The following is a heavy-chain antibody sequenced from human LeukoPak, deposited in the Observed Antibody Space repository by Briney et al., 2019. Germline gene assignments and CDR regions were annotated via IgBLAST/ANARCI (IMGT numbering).Heavy chain of an antibody. CDR3: ARLHIVVVPAALYYFDY. CDR2: XXYSGST. V-gene: IGHV4-39*01. Sequence: SETLSLTCTVSGGSISSSSYYWGWIRQPPGXXXXXXXXXXYSGSTYYNPSLKSRVTISVDTSKNQFSLKLSSVTAADTAVYYCARLHIVVVPAALYYFDYWGQGTLVTVSS. J-gene: IGHJ4*02. CDR1: GGSISSSSYY. D-gene: IGHD2-2*01.